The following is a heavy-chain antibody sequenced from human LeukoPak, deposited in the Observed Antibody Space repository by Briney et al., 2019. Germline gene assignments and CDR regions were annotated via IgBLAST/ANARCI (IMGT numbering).Heavy chain of an antibody. D-gene: IGHD3-22*01. CDR3: AREKTYYYDRSGYVDTGSFGY. Sequence: PSETLSLTCTVSGGSISSGGYYWTWIRQHPGKGLEWTGYIYYSGTTYYNPSLKSRVTISVETSKNQFSLKLSSVTAADTAVYYCAREKTYYYDRSGYVDTGSFGYWGQGTQVTVSP. V-gene: IGHV4-31*03. J-gene: IGHJ4*02. CDR2: IYYSGTT. CDR1: GGSISSGGYY.